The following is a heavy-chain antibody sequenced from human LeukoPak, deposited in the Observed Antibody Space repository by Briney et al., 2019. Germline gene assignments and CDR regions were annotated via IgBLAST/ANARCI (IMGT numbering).Heavy chain of an antibody. D-gene: IGHD6-19*01. Sequence: ASVKVSCKASGYTFTSYGISWVRQAPGQGLEWMGWLNPNSGNTGYAQKFQGRVTISRNTSINTAYMELTSLTSEDTAAYYCAKMTVSGRDNWFDPWGQGTLVTVSS. V-gene: IGHV1-8*03. CDR3: AKMTVSGRDNWFDP. J-gene: IGHJ5*02. CDR1: GYTFTSYG. CDR2: LNPNSGNT.